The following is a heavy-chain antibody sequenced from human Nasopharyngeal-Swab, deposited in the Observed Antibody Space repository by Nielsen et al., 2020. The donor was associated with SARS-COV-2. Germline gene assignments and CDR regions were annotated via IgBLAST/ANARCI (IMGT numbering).Heavy chain of an antibody. J-gene: IGHJ3*02. Sequence: WIRQPLGKGLEWIGSIYYSGSTYYNPSLKSRVTISVDTSKNQFSLKLSSVTAADTAVYYCARKDYKTSAFDIWGQGTMVTVSS. CDR2: IYYSGST. CDR3: ARKDYKTSAFDI. V-gene: IGHV4-39*07. D-gene: IGHD4-11*01.